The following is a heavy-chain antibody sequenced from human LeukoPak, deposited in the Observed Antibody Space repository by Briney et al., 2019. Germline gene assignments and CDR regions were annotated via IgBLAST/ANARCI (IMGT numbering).Heavy chain of an antibody. Sequence: PGGSLRLSCAASGFTFSSYWMSWVRQAPGKGLEWVANIKQDGREKNYVDPVKGRFTISRDNAKNSLYLQMNSLRAEDTAVYYCARALYSSRGDYWGQGTLVTVSS. CDR1: GFTFSSYW. CDR2: IKQDGREK. V-gene: IGHV3-7*01. CDR3: ARALYSSRGDY. J-gene: IGHJ4*02. D-gene: IGHD6-13*01.